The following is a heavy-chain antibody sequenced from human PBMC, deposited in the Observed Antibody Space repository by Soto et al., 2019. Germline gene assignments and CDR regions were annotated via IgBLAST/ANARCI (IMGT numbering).Heavy chain of an antibody. CDR1: GYTFTSYY. J-gene: IGHJ4*02. V-gene: IGHV1-46*01. CDR2: INPSGGST. Sequence: ASVKVSCKASGYTFTSYYMHWVRQAPGQGLEWMGIINPSGGSTSYAQKFQGRVTMTRDTSTSTVYMELSSLRSEDTAVYYCARGFRLEHGMKGTSWYETIFDYWGQGTLVTVSS. D-gene: IGHD6-13*01. CDR3: ARGFRLEHGMKGTSWYETIFDY.